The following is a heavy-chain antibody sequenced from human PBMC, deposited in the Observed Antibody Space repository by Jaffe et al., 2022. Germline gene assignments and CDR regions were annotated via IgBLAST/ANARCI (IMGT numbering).Heavy chain of an antibody. J-gene: IGHJ4*02. CDR3: ARDRNGHTIF. D-gene: IGHD2-2*01. V-gene: IGHV3-48*03. CDR2: ISGSGSTM. CDR1: GFIFNNYE. Sequence: EVHLVESGGGLVQPGGSLRLSCGASGFIFNNYEIHWVRQAPGKGLEWISYISGSGSTMSYADSVKGRFTISRDNAKNSVYLQMTSLRAEDTGFYYCARDRNGHTIFWGQGTLVTVSS.